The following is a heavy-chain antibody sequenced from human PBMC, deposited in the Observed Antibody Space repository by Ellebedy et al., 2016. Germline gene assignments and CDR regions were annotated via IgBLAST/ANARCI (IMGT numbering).Heavy chain of an antibody. V-gene: IGHV5-51*01. D-gene: IGHD3/OR15-3a*01. CDR1: GYSFTSYW. Sequence: GGSLRLXXKGSGYSFTSYWIGWVRQMPGKGLEWMGIIYPGDSDTRYSPSFQGQVTISADKSISTAYLQWSSLKASDTAMYYCARRRTLAHNYMDVWGKGTTVTVSS. J-gene: IGHJ6*03. CDR3: ARRRTLAHNYMDV. CDR2: IYPGDSDT.